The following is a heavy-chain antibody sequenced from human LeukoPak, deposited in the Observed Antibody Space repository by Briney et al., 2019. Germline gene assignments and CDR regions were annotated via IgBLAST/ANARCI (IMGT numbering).Heavy chain of an antibody. CDR3: AKDLIIAAAGVPSYFDY. Sequence: GGSLRLSCAASGFTFSSYAMSWVRQAPGKGLEWVSAISGSGGSTYYADSVKGRFTISRDNSKNTLYLQMNSLRAEDTAVYYCAKDLIIAAAGVPSYFDYWGQGTLVTVSS. V-gene: IGHV3-23*01. J-gene: IGHJ4*02. D-gene: IGHD6-13*01. CDR1: GFTFSSYA. CDR2: ISGSGGST.